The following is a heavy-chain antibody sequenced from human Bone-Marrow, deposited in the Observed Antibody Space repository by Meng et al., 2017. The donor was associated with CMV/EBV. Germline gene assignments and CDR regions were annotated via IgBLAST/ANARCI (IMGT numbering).Heavy chain of an antibody. Sequence: GSLRLSCTVSGGSISSYYWSWIRQPPGKGLEWIGYIYYSGSTYYNPSLKSRVTISVDTSKNQFSLKLSSVTAADTAVYYCARVTIFGAIYWGQGTLVTVSS. J-gene: IGHJ4*02. CDR2: IYYSGST. D-gene: IGHD3-3*01. CDR3: ARVTIFGAIY. V-gene: IGHV4-59*12. CDR1: GGSISSYY.